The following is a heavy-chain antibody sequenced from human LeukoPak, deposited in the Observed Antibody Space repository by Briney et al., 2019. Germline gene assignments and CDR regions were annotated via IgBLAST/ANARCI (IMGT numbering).Heavy chain of an antibody. CDR1: GYTFTGYY. CDR2: INPYSGDT. CDR3: ARVNTGGVWFDP. Sequence: ASVKVSCKASGYTFTGYYIHWVRQAPGQGLEWMAWINPYSGDTDYAEKFQGRVTTTRDTSINTAYMELNSLTSDDTATYYCARVNTGGVWFDPWGQGTLVTVSS. V-gene: IGHV1-2*02. J-gene: IGHJ5*02. D-gene: IGHD3-16*01.